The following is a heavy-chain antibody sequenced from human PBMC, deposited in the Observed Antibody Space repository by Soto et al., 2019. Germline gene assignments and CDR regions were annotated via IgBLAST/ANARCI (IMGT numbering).Heavy chain of an antibody. CDR3: ARESITMIVVLVDASDI. V-gene: IGHV3-48*02. J-gene: IGHJ3*02. CDR1: GFTFSSYS. Sequence: PGGSLRLSCAASGFTFSSYSMNWVRQAPGKGLEWVSYISSSSSTIYYADSVKGRFTISRDNAKNSLYLQMNSLRDEDTAVYYCARESITMIVVLVDASDIWGQGTMVTVSS. D-gene: IGHD3-22*01. CDR2: ISSSSSTI.